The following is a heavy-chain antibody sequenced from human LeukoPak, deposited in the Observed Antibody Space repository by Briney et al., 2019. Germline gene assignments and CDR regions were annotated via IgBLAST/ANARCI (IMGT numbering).Heavy chain of an antibody. CDR1: GGSISSYY. CDR2: IYYTGNT. Sequence: SETLSLTCTVSGGSISSYYWSWIRQPPGKGLEWIGYIYYTGNTNYNPSLKSRVTISIDTSKNQTSLKLSSVTAADTAVYYCARHCSGDNCYFYGMDVWGQGTTVTVSS. D-gene: IGHD2-15*01. J-gene: IGHJ6*02. V-gene: IGHV4-59*08. CDR3: ARHCSGDNCYFYGMDV.